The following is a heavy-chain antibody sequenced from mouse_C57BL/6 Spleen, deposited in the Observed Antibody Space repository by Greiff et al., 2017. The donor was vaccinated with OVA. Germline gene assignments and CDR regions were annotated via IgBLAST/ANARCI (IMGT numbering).Heavy chain of an antibody. V-gene: IGHV1-82*01. CDR1: GYAFSSSW. D-gene: IGHD1-1*01. CDR2: IYPGDGDT. CDR3: ARNSYYGSSLYFDY. J-gene: IGHJ2*01. Sequence: QVQLQQSGPELVKPGASVKISCKASGYAFSSSWMNWVKQRPGKGLEWIGRIYPGDGDTNYNGKFKGKATLTADKSSSTAYMQLSSLTSEDSAVYFCARNSYYGSSLYFDYWGQGTTLTVSS.